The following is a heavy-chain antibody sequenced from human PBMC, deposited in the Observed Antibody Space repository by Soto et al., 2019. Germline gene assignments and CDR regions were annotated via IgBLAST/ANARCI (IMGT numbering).Heavy chain of an antibody. Sequence: QVQLQESGPGLVKPSGTLSLTCAVSGGSISTSNWWSWVCQPPGKGLEWIGEIYHSGSTNYNPSLKGRVTISVDKSKNQFSLKVSSVTAAYTAVYYCAKSGSYAFDYWGQGTLVTVSS. V-gene: IGHV4-4*02. J-gene: IGHJ4*02. CDR3: AKSGSYAFDY. D-gene: IGHD1-26*01. CDR2: IYHSGST. CDR1: GGSISTSNW.